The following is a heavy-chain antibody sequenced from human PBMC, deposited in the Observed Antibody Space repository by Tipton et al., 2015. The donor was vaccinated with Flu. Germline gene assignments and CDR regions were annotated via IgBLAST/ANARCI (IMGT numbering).Heavy chain of an antibody. V-gene: IGHV1-18*01. Sequence: QVQLVQSGPEVKKPGASVTVSCKASGYIFTNYGITWVRQAPGQGLEWVGWISTYNGDTKFAQKFQDRVTMTTDTSTTTGYMELRSLRSDDTAVYYCARGGSPLGWFDPWGQGTLVTVSS. D-gene: IGHD1-26*01. CDR2: ISTYNGDT. CDR3: ARGGSPLGWFDP. CDR1: GYIFTNYG. J-gene: IGHJ5*02.